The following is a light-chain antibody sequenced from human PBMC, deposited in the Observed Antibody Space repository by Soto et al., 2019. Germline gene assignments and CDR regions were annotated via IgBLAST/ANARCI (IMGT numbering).Light chain of an antibody. CDR2: ENN. CDR1: SSNIGNNY. CDR3: GTWDSSLSLAV. Sequence: QPVLTQPPSVSAAPGQKVTISCSGSSSNIGNNYVSWYQQLPGTAPKLLIYENNKRPSGIPDRFSGSKSGTSATLGITGLQTGDEADYYCGTWDSSLSLAVFGGGTKLTVL. J-gene: IGLJ2*01. V-gene: IGLV1-51*02.